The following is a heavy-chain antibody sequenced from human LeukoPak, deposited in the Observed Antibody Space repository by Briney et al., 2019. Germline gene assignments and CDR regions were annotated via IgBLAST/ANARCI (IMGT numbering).Heavy chain of an antibody. CDR1: AGSISSSSYY. D-gene: IGHD3-22*01. J-gene: IGHJ6*02. V-gene: IGHV4-39*01. CDR2: MYYSGST. CDR3: ARHASDSSGFYNYYGMDV. Sequence: SETLSLTCTVSAGSISSSSYYWAWIRQPPGKGLEWIGSMYYSGSTNYNPSLKSRVTISADTSKNQFFLKVSSVTAADTAVYYCARHASDSSGFYNYYGMDVWGQGTTVTVSS.